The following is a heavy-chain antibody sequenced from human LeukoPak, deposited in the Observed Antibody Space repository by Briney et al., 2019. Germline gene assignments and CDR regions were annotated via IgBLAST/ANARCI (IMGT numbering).Heavy chain of an antibody. CDR1: GFTFSSYA. CDR2: ISGSGGST. CDR3: AREPYDSSGYG. D-gene: IGHD3-22*01. J-gene: IGHJ4*02. V-gene: IGHV3-23*01. Sequence: PGGSLRLSCAASGFTFSSYAMSWVRQAPGKGLEWVSAISGSGGSTYYADSVKGRFTISRDNSKNTLYLQMNSLRTEDMAVYYCAREPYDSSGYGWGQGTLVTVSS.